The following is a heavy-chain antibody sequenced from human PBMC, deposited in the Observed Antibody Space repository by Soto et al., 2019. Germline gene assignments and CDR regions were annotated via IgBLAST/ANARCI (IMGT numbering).Heavy chain of an antibody. V-gene: IGHV1-69*06. J-gene: IGHJ4*02. CDR2: IIPIFGTA. D-gene: IGHD6-19*01. CDR1: GSTFSSYA. Sequence: QVQLVQSGAEVKKPGSSVKVSCKASGSTFSSYAISWVRQAPGQGLEWMGGIIPIFGTANYAQKFQGRVAITADKSTSTADMELSSLRSEDTAVYYCARADSSGWYARFWGQGTLVTVSS. CDR3: ARADSSGWYARF.